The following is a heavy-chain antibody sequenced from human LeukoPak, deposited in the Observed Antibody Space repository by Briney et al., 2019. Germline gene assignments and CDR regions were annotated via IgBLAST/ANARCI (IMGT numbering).Heavy chain of an antibody. D-gene: IGHD3-3*01. V-gene: IGHV1-69*05. J-gene: IGHJ4*02. CDR2: IIPIFGTA. CDR1: GGTFSSYA. Sequence: SVKVSCKASGGTFSSYAISWVRQAPGQGLEWMGGIIPIFGTANYAQKFQGRVTITTDESTSTAYMELSSLRSEDTAVYYCARARHITVFGVAPENYFDYWGQGTLVTVSS. CDR3: ARARHITVFGVAPENYFDY.